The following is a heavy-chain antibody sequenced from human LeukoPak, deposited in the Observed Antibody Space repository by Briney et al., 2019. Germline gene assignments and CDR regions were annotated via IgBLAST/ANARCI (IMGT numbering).Heavy chain of an antibody. Sequence: GSLRLSCAASGFTFSSYWMSWVRQAPGKGLEWIGNIFYSGSTYYSPSLGSRVTISLDTSRNQFSLKLNSVTAADTAVYYCAKSNGYGLVDIWGQGTMVTVSS. J-gene: IGHJ3*02. D-gene: IGHD3-22*01. CDR3: AKSNGYGLVDI. V-gene: IGHV4-4*02. CDR2: IFYSGST. CDR1: GFTFSSYW.